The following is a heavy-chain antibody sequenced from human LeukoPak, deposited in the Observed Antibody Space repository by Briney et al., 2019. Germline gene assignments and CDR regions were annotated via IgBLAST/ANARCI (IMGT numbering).Heavy chain of an antibody. V-gene: IGHV4-39*01. CDR2: IYYSGST. CDR1: GGSISSSSYY. Sequence: SETLSLTCTVSGGSISSSSYYWGWIRQPPGKGLEWIGSIYYSGSTYYNPSLKSRVTISVDTSKNQFSLRLNSVTAADTAVYYCARHRDSSGIDYWGQGTLVTVSS. D-gene: IGHD6-19*01. J-gene: IGHJ4*02. CDR3: ARHRDSSGIDY.